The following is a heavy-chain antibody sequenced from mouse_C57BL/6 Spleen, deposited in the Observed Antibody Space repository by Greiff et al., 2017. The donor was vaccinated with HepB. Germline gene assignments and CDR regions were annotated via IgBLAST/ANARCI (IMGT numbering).Heavy chain of an antibody. Sequence: SGAELVKPGASVKISCKASGYAFSSYWMNWVKQRPGKGLEWIGQIYPGDGDTNYNGKFKGKATLTADKSSSTAYMQLSSLTSEDSAVYFCARDSLYYYGSSLDVWGTGTTVTVSS. V-gene: IGHV1-80*01. D-gene: IGHD1-1*01. CDR3: ARDSLYYYGSSLDV. CDR2: IYPGDGDT. J-gene: IGHJ1*03. CDR1: GYAFSSYW.